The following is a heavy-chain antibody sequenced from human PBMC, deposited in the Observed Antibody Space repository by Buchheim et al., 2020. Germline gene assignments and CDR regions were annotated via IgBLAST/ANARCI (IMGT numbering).Heavy chain of an antibody. V-gene: IGHV4-59*01. CDR3: ARARGDYDLGSYHYYFDY. Sequence: QVQLQESGPGLVKPSETLSLTCTVSGGSFSTYYWSWIRQPSGKGLEWIGYFSYIGSTNYNPSLKSRVTISIDTSMNQVSLKLTSVTAADTAVYYCARARGDYDLGSYHYYFDYWGQGTL. CDR2: FSYIGST. J-gene: IGHJ4*02. CDR1: GGSFSTYY. D-gene: IGHD3-10*01.